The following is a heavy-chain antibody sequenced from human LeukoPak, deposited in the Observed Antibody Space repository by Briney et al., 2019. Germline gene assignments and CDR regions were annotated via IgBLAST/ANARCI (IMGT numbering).Heavy chain of an antibody. D-gene: IGHD3-16*01. Sequence: SETLSLTCTVSGGSISGYYWSWIRQPPGKGLEWIGYIYYGGSTNYNPSLTSRVTISVDTSKNQFSLKLSSVTAADTAVYYCAGLKGGNYWGQGTLVTVSS. V-gene: IGHV4-59*08. CDR1: GGSISGYY. CDR2: IYYGGST. J-gene: IGHJ4*02. CDR3: AGLKGGNY.